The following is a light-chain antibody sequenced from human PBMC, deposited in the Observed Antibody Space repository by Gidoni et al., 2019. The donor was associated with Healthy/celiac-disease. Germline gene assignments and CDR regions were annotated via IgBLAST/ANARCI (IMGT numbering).Light chain of an antibody. CDR3: MQARQTPWT. J-gene: IGKJ1*01. CDR2: LGS. Sequence: DTVMTHSPLSLPVTPGEPASISCRSSQSLLHSNGYNYLDWYLQKPGQSPQLLIYLGSNRAAGVPDRFSGSGAGTDFTLKISRVEAEDVGVYYCMQARQTPWTFGQGTKVEIK. CDR1: QSLLHSNGYNY. V-gene: IGKV2-28*01.